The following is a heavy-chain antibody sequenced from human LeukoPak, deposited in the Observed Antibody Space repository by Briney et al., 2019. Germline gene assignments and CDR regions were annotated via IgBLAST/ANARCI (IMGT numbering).Heavy chain of an antibody. CDR3: AGVRFWSGYGPRHGMDV. CDR2: INHSGST. J-gene: IGHJ6*02. CDR1: GGSFSGYY. D-gene: IGHD3-3*01. V-gene: IGHV4-34*01. Sequence: PSETLSLTCAVYGGSFSGYYWSWIRQPPGKGLEWIGEINHSGSTNYNPSLKSRVTISVDTSKNQFSLKLSSVTAADTAVYYCAGVRFWSGYGPRHGMDVWGQGTTVTVSS.